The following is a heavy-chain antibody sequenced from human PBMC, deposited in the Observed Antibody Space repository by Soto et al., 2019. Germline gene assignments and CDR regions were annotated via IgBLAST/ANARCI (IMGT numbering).Heavy chain of an antibody. Sequence: QVRLQESGPGLVKPSQTLSQTCTVSGASITSGHYYWTWIRPLPGKGLEWIGSIYNSETTHYNPSLTSRLTISIDTSANKFSLKLSSVTAADTAIYYCALALGPTTGLDYWGQGTLITVSA. D-gene: IGHD1-26*01. V-gene: IGHV4-31*04. CDR1: GASITSGHYY. J-gene: IGHJ4*02. CDR2: IYNSETT. CDR3: ALALGPTTGLDY.